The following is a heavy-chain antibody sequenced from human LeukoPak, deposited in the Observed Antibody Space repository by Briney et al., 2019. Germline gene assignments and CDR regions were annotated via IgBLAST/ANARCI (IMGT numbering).Heavy chain of an antibody. CDR1: GDSISGPY. J-gene: IGHJ4*02. D-gene: IGHD3-10*01. CDR3: GRNLGSGSDH. Sequence: SETLSLTCNVSGDSISGPYWNWIRQSPGRGLEWIGYTHYTGETNYNRSLKSRLTMSVDTSNNQVYLRLSSVTAADTAVYYCGRNLGSGSDHWGQGTLVTVSS. V-gene: IGHV4-59*11. CDR2: THYTGET.